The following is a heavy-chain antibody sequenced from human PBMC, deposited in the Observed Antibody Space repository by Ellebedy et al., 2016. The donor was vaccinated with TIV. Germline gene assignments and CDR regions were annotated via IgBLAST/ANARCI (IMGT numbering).Heavy chain of an antibody. V-gene: IGHV3-33*01. D-gene: IGHD3-3*01. Sequence: PGGSLRLSCAASGFTFSRDGMHWVRQAPGKGLEWVAVIWHDGSKKYYADSVKGRFTISRDNSKNTLYLQMNSLRAEDTAVYYCARDWIGYFDPWGQGTLVTVSS. J-gene: IGHJ5*02. CDR3: ARDWIGYFDP. CDR1: GFTFSRDG. CDR2: IWHDGSKK.